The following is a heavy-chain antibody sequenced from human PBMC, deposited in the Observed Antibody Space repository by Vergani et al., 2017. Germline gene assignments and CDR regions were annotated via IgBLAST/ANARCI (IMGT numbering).Heavy chain of an antibody. D-gene: IGHD3-22*01. Sequence: QVRLQESGPGLVKPSETLSLTCSVSGGSMSGHYWSWIRQPPGKELEWIGYMYHSGSTNYNPPLETRVTIAGDTSKNQFSLKLNSVTAAATAVYYCARSSGYYSYYFDFWGQGTLVTVSS. J-gene: IGHJ4*02. CDR2: MYHSGST. CDR3: ARSSGYYSYYFDF. CDR1: GGSMSGHY. V-gene: IGHV4-59*11.